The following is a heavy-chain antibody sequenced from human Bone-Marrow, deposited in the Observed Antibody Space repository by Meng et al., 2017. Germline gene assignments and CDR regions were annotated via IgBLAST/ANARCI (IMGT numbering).Heavy chain of an antibody. J-gene: IGHJ4*02. V-gene: IGHV1-8*02. D-gene: IGHD1-26*01. CDR2: MNPNSGNT. CDR3: ARGALRHSEGDY. Sequence: QGQRVQSGAEAKKPWASVKVSCKASGYTFTSYDINWVRHATGQGLEWMGWMNPNSGNTGYAQKFQGRVTMTTDTSTSTAYMELRSLRSDDTAVYYCARGALRHSEGDYWGQGTLVTVSS. CDR1: GYTFTSYD.